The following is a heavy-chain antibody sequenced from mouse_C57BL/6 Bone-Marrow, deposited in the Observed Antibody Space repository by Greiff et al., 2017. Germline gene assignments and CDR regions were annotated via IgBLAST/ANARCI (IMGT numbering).Heavy chain of an antibody. D-gene: IGHD2-4*01. CDR2: IDPSDSYT. Sequence: QVQLQQPGAELVMPGASVKLSCKASGYTFTSYWMHWVKQRPGQGLEWIGEIDPSDSYTNYNQKFKGKATLTVDTSSSTAYMQLSSLTSEDSAVYYCARRIYYDYDWFAYWGQGTLVTVSA. CDR3: ARRIYYDYDWFAY. V-gene: IGHV1-69*01. J-gene: IGHJ3*01. CDR1: GYTFTSYW.